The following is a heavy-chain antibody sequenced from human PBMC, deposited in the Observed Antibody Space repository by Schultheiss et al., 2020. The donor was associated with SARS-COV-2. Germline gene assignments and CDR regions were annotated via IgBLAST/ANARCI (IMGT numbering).Heavy chain of an antibody. CDR3: AREGSSVGGTDY. V-gene: IGHV4-39*02. J-gene: IGHJ4*02. CDR2: IYYSGST. D-gene: IGHD1-1*01. Sequence: SETLSLTCTVSGGSISSSSYYWGWIRQPPGKGLEWIGSIYYSGSTYYNPSLKSRVTISVDTSKNQFSLKLSSVTAADTAVYYCAREGSSVGGTDYWGQGTLVTVSS. CDR1: GGSISSSSYY.